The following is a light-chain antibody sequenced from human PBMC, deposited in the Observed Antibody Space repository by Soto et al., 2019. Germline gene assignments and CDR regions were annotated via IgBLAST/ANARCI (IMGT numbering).Light chain of an antibody. V-gene: IGKV1-39*01. CDR3: QQSYSRT. Sequence: DLQMTQSPSSLSASVGDRVTITCRASQSISSYLNWYQQKPGKAPKLLIYAASSLQSGVPSRFSCSGSGTDFTLTISSLQPEDFATYYCQQSYSRTFGQGTKVEIK. CDR2: AAS. CDR1: QSISSY. J-gene: IGKJ1*01.